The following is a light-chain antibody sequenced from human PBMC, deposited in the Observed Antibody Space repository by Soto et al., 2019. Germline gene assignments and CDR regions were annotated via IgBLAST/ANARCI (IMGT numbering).Light chain of an antibody. J-gene: IGLJ1*01. CDR1: SSDVGSYNL. V-gene: IGLV2-23*02. Sequence: QSVLTQPASVSGSPGQSITISCTGTSSDVGSYNLVSWYQQHPGKTPKLMNYEVNKRPSGVFNRFSGSKSGNTASLTISGLQAEDEADYYCCSYAGSSTYVFGTGTKVTVL. CDR2: EVN. CDR3: CSYAGSSTYV.